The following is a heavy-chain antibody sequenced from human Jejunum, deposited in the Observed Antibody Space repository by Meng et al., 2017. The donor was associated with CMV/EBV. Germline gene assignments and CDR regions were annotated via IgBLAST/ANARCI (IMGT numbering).Heavy chain of an antibody. Sequence: CPVAGGSISSSTYYWTWIRQHPGKGLDYIGNIYCSGSTYYRPSLRSRVTISLDTSKNQFSLRLRSVTAADTAVYYCASWSGEAIDYWGQGTLVTVSS. V-gene: IGHV4-31*03. CDR1: GGSISSSTYY. CDR2: IYCSGST. CDR3: ASWSGEAIDY. D-gene: IGHD3-3*01. J-gene: IGHJ4*02.